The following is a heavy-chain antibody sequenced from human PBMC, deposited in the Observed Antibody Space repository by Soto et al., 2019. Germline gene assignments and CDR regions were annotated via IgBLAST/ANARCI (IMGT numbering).Heavy chain of an antibody. D-gene: IGHD4-17*01. J-gene: IGHJ4*02. CDR1: GFTFSSYA. V-gene: IGHV3-23*01. CDR3: AKNGRDTTLTTLDY. Sequence: SLRLSCAASGFTFSSYAMSWVRQAPGKGLEWVSGISGRGGGTYYADSVKGRFTISRDNSKNTLYLQMNSLRAEDTAVYYCAKNGRDTTLTTLDYWAQGTLVTVSS. CDR2: ISGRGGGT.